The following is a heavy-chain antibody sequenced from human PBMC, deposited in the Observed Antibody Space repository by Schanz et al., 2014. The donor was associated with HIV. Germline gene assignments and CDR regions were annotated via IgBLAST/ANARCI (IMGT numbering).Heavy chain of an antibody. D-gene: IGHD3-10*02. CDR1: GYSFTSYD. V-gene: IGHV1-8*01. J-gene: IGHJ6*02. CDR2: MNPHPQSKNR. Sequence: QVQLVQSGAEVKKPGASVKVSCKASGYSFTSYDITWVRQVAGQGPEWMGWMNPHPQSKNRGYAKSFQGRVTFTSDASMGAASLELSNLRSEDTAVYYCARCSVSNYSPCHNYYGLDVWGQGTTVSVSS. CDR3: ARCSVSNYSPCHNYYGLDV.